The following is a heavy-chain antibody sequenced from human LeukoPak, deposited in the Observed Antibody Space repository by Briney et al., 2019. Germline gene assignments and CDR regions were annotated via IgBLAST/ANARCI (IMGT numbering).Heavy chain of an antibody. J-gene: IGHJ4*02. CDR1: GGSFSGYY. CDR3: ARATLALIDY. CDR2: INHSGST. D-gene: IGHD2-15*01. Sequence: SETLSLTCAVYGGSFSGYYWSWIRQPPGKGLEWIGEINHSGSTNYNPSLKSRVTISVDTSKNQFSLKLSSVTAADTAVYYCARATLALIDYWGQGILVTVSS. V-gene: IGHV4-34*01.